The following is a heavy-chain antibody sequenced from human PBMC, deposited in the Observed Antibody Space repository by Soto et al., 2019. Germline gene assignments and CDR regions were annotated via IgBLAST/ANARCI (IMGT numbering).Heavy chain of an antibody. CDR2: ISSDGNHQ. D-gene: IGHD3-22*01. Sequence: GGSLRLSCATSGFMFNDYAMYCVRQAPGQGLEWVAMISSDGNHQFYVDNVRGRFTVSRDNSKNTLNLQMNSLRPEDTAVYYCSRGTYYPQSSGLHADYWGPGTVVTVSS. V-gene: IGHV3-30*03. CDR3: SRGTYYPQSSGLHADY. J-gene: IGHJ4*02. CDR1: GFMFNDYA.